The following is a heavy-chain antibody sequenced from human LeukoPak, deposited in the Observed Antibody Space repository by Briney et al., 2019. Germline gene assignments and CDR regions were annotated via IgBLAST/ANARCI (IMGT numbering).Heavy chain of an antibody. V-gene: IGHV3-9*01. D-gene: IGHD1-26*01. CDR3: ARVGYSGSPGDY. CDR2: ISWNSGSI. CDR1: GFTFDDYA. J-gene: IGHJ4*02. Sequence: GGSLRLSCAASGFTFDDYAMHWVRQAPGKGLEWVSGISWNSGSIGYADSVKGRFTISRDNAKYSLYLQMNSLRAEDTAVYYCARVGYSGSPGDYWGQGTLVTVSS.